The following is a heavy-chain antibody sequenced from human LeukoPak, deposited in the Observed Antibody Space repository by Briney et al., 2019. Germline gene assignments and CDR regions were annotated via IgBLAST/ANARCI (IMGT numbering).Heavy chain of an antibody. CDR2: IYYSGSA. Sequence: PSETLSLTCTVSGGSISSRSYYWGWIRQPPGKGLEWIGSIYYSGSAYYNPSLKSRVTISVDTSKNQFSLKLTSVTAADTAVYYCAKDTANERTSVAYCNDYWGQGTLVTVSS. D-gene: IGHD4-23*01. CDR1: GGSISSRSYY. J-gene: IGHJ4*02. V-gene: IGHV4-39*01. CDR3: AKDTANERTSVAYCNDY.